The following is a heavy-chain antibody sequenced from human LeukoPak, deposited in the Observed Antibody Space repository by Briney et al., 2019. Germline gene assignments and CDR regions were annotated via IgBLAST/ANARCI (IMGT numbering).Heavy chain of an antibody. CDR3: ARGYDFFDY. CDR2: IYHSGST. D-gene: IGHD3-3*01. CDR1: GYSISSGYY. V-gene: IGHV4-38-2*02. J-gene: IGHJ4*02. Sequence: PSETLSLTCTVSGYSISSGYYWGWIRPPPGKGLEWIGSIYHSGSTYYNPSLKSRVTISVDTSKNQFSLKLSSVTAADTAVYYCARGYDFFDYWGQGTLVTVSS.